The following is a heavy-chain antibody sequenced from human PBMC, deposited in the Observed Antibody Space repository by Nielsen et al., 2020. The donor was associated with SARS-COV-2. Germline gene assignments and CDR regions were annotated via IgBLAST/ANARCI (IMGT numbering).Heavy chain of an antibody. V-gene: IGHV3-7*03. Sequence: GGSLRLSCAASGFTFSSYWLSWVLQAPGKGLEWVANIKQDGSEKYYVDSVKGRFTISRDNAKNSLSLQMNSLRVEDTAVYYCARVEGSSWYFDYWGQGTLVTVSS. J-gene: IGHJ4*02. D-gene: IGHD6-13*01. CDR2: IKQDGSEK. CDR1: GFTFSSYW. CDR3: ARVEGSSWYFDY.